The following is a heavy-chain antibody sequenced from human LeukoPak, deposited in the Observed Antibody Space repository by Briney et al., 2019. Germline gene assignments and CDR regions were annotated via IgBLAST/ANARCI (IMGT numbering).Heavy chain of an antibody. CDR2: ISDSGTT. V-gene: IGHV4-59*01. CDR3: ARVSWFPGTSYYYMDV. D-gene: IGHD1-1*01. CDR1: GGSLSSYY. J-gene: IGHJ6*03. Sequence: PSETLSLTCTVSGGSLSSYYWSWIRQPPGKGLEWFGYISDSGTTNYNPSLKSRVTISVDTSKKQFSLKLSSVTAADTAVYYCARVSWFPGTSYYYMDVWGKGTTVTVSS.